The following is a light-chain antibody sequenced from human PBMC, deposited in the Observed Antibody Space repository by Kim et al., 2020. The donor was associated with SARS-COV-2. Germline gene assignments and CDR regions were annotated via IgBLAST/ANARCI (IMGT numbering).Light chain of an antibody. Sequence: QPASVSCRVSKSLGHSDGNTDLSWLQQRTGLPPRLLIYKVSNRLHGVPDRFSGSRAGTDYTLKISRVQAEDDGSYYCLHETQGPHTFGQGTKLEI. CDR1: KSLGHSDGNTD. J-gene: IGKJ2*01. V-gene: IGKV2-24*01. CDR3: LHETQGPHT. CDR2: KVS.